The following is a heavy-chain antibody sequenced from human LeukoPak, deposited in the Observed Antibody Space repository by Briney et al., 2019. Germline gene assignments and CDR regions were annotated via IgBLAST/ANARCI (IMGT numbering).Heavy chain of an antibody. Sequence: SETLSLTCTVSGGSISSSSYYWGWIRQPPGKGLEWIGSIYYSGSTYYNPSLESRVTISVDTSKNQFSLKLSSVTAADTAVYYCAGRLMDTAMVRIDYWGQGTLVTVSS. D-gene: IGHD5-18*01. CDR3: AGRLMDTAMVRIDY. J-gene: IGHJ4*02. CDR1: GGSISSSSYY. V-gene: IGHV4-39*07. CDR2: IYYSGST.